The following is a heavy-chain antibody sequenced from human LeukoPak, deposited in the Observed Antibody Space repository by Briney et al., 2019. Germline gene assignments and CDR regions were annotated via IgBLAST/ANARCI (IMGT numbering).Heavy chain of an antibody. CDR3: ARERLAAAGASIYYFDY. J-gene: IGHJ4*02. CDR1: AFTFSTYG. V-gene: IGHV3-21*01. CDR2: ISSSGTYI. D-gene: IGHD6-13*01. Sequence: PGXSLRLSCETSAFTFSTYGMNWVRQAPGKGLEWVSSISSSGTYIYYADSVKGRFTISRDNSKNTLYLQMNSLRAEDTAVYYCARERLAAAGASIYYFDYWGQGTLVTVSS.